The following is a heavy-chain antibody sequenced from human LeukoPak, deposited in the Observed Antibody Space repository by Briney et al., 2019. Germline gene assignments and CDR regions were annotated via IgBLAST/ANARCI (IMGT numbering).Heavy chain of an antibody. V-gene: IGHV3-23*01. CDR2: ISVSGGTT. J-gene: IGHJ4*02. CDR3: AKVFSAATTGRERFYFHY. CDR1: GFTFSSYA. Sequence: GGSLRLSCAASGFTFSSYAMSWVRQAPGKGLEWVSAISVSGGTTYYADSVKGRFTISRDNSKNTLYLQMNSLRAEDTAVYYCAKVFSAATTGRERFYFHYWGQGTLVTVSS. D-gene: IGHD4-11*01.